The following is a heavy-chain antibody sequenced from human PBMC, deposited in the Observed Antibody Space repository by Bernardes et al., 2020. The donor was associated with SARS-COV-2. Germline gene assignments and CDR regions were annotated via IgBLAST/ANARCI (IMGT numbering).Heavy chain of an antibody. V-gene: IGHV3-48*03. J-gene: IGHJ6*02. CDR2: ISSSGSTI. Sequence: GGSLRLSCAASGFTFSSYEMNWVRQAPGKGLEWVSYISSSGSTIYYADSVKGRFTISRDNAKNSLYLQMNSLRAEDTAVYYCASQRRRNYYDSSGYPWRGGGMDVWGQGTTVTVSS. D-gene: IGHD3-22*01. CDR1: GFTFSSYE. CDR3: ASQRRRNYYDSSGYPWRGGGMDV.